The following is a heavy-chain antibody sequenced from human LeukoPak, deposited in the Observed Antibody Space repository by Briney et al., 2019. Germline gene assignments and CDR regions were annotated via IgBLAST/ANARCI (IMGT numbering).Heavy chain of an antibody. CDR2: INSDGSST. Sequence: QPGGSLRLSCAASGFTFSTYWMHWVRQAPGKGLVWVSRINSDGSSTSYADSVKGRFTISRDNAKSTLYLQMNSLRAEDTAVYYCARVLHKRNYDSSVYYGYWGQGSLVTVSS. CDR1: GFTFSTYW. CDR3: ARVLHKRNYDSSVYYGY. V-gene: IGHV3-74*01. D-gene: IGHD3-22*01. J-gene: IGHJ4*02.